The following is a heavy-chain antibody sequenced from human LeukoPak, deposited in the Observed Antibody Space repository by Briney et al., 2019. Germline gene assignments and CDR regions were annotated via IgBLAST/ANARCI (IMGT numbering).Heavy chain of an antibody. CDR3: ARDPQIASSSWYDY. J-gene: IGHJ4*02. D-gene: IGHD6-13*01. Sequence: ASVKVSCKASGYTFTSHGISWVRQAPGQGLEWMGWISAYNGNTNYAQKLQGRVTMTTDTSTSTAYMELRSLRSDDTAVYYCARDPQIASSSWYDYWGQGTLVTVSS. V-gene: IGHV1-18*01. CDR1: GYTFTSHG. CDR2: ISAYNGNT.